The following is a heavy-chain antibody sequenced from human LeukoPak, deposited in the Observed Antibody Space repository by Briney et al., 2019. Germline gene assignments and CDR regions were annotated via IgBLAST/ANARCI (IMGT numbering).Heavy chain of an antibody. Sequence: ASVKVSCKASGYTFTSYGISWVRQAPGQGLEWMGWISAYNGNTNYAQKLQGRVTMTTDTSTTTAYMELRSLRSDDTAVYYCARDRSQGYFDWLLSNTNAFDIWGQGTMVTVSS. CDR3: ARDRSQGYFDWLLSNTNAFDI. CDR1: GYTFTSYG. D-gene: IGHD3-9*01. CDR2: ISAYNGNT. V-gene: IGHV1-18*01. J-gene: IGHJ3*02.